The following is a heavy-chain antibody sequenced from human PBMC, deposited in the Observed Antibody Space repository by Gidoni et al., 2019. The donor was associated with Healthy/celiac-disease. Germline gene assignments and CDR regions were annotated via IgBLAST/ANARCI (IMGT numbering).Heavy chain of an antibody. Sequence: EVQLVASGGGLVKPGGSLRLSCAASGFTFSSYSMNWVRQAPGKGLEWVSSISSSSSYIYYADSVKGRFTISRDNAKNSLYLQMNSLRAEDTAVYYCAREGALGSDAFDIWGQGTMVTVSS. V-gene: IGHV3-21*01. CDR2: ISSSSSYI. CDR3: AREGALGSDAFDI. D-gene: IGHD1-26*01. J-gene: IGHJ3*02. CDR1: GFTFSSYS.